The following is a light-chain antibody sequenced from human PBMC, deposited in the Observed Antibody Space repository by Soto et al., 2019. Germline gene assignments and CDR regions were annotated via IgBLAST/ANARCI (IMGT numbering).Light chain of an antibody. CDR2: LGS. CDR1: QSLLHTSGYNY. Sequence: DIVMTQSPLSLPVTPGEPASISCRSSQSLLHTSGYNYLDWYLQKPGQSPQLLIYLGSNRASGVXXXXXGSESXTDFTLKITRVEAEDVGVYYCMQRLQTPWTFGQGTKVEIK. V-gene: IGKV2-28*01. CDR3: MQRLQTPWT. J-gene: IGKJ1*01.